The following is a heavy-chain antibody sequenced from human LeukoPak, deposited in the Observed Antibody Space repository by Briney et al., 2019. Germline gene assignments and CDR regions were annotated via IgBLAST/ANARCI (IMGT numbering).Heavy chain of an antibody. CDR3: ARDVYYYDSSHSRAFDI. J-gene: IGHJ3*02. Sequence: SETLSLTCAVYGGSFSGYYWSWIRQPPGKGLEWIGEINHSGSTNYNPSLKSRVTISVDTSKNQFSLKLSSVTAADTAVYYCARDVYYYDSSHSRAFDIWGQGTMVTVSS. CDR2: INHSGST. V-gene: IGHV4-34*01. D-gene: IGHD3-22*01. CDR1: GGSFSGYY.